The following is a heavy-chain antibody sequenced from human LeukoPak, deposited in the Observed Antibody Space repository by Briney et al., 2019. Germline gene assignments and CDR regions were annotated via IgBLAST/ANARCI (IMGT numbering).Heavy chain of an antibody. CDR3: AKIHPRVSFRGAFDI. CDR2: INQDGSKE. V-gene: IGHV3-7*03. Sequence: GGSLRLSCAASGFTFSNYWMTWVRQAPGKGLEWVAHINQDGSKEYYMDSVKARFTISRDNSKNTLYLQMNSLRAEDTAVYYCAKIHPRVSFRGAFDIWGQGTMVTVSS. D-gene: IGHD3-16*01. CDR1: GFTFSNYW. J-gene: IGHJ3*02.